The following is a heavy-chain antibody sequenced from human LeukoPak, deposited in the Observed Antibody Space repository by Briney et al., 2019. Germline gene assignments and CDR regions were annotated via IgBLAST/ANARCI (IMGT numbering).Heavy chain of an antibody. Sequence: GGSLRLSCAASGFTFSSYWMSWVRQAPGKGLEWVANIKQDGSEKYYVDSVKGRFTISRDNAKNSLYLQMNSLRAEDTAVYYCARDQRCSSTSCYGGPFDYWGQGTLVTVSS. CDR3: ARDQRCSSTSCYGGPFDY. J-gene: IGHJ4*02. V-gene: IGHV3-7*03. D-gene: IGHD2-2*01. CDR2: IKQDGSEK. CDR1: GFTFSSYW.